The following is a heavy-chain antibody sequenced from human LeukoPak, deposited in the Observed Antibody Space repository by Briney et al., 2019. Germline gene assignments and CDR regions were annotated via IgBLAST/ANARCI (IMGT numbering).Heavy chain of an antibody. V-gene: IGHV4-34*01. CDR1: GGSFSGYY. D-gene: IGHD6-19*01. Sequence: SETLSLTCAVYGGSFSGYYWSWIRQPPEKGLEWIGEINHSGSTNYNPSLKSRVTISVDTSKNQFSLKLSSVTAADTAVYYCARGLRFRSGWFHFDYWGQGTLVTVSS. CDR3: ARGLRFRSGWFHFDY. CDR2: INHSGST. J-gene: IGHJ4*02.